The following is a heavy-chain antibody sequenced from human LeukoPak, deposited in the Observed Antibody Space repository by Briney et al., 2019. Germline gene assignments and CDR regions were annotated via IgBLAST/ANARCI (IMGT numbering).Heavy chain of an antibody. CDR2: INPNTGAT. CDR3: ARDRGYTYGNYFDF. CDR1: GYSFTGTY. D-gene: IGHD5-18*01. J-gene: IGHJ4*02. Sequence: ASVRVSCTASGYSFTGTYLHWVRQAPGQGPEWLGWINPNTGATNYAESFRGRVTMTRDTSINTAYMELSRLTSDDTAVYYCARDRGYTYGNYFDFWGQGTLVTVSS. V-gene: IGHV1-2*02.